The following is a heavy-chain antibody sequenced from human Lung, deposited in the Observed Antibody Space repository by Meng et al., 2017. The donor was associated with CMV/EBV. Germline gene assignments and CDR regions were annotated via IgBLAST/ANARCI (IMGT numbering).Heavy chain of an antibody. CDR2: IWYDGGNK. D-gene: IGHD6-13*01. V-gene: IGHV3-33*06. CDR1: GFTFSNYG. CDR3: AKEVTHRSNWYKGFDY. J-gene: IGHJ4*02. Sequence: SCVASGFTFSNYGMHWVRQAPGKGLEWVAVIWYDGGNKYYADSVKGRFTVSRDNSKNTLFLQMNSLRADDTAVYYCAKEVTHRSNWYKGFDYWGQGTLVTVSS.